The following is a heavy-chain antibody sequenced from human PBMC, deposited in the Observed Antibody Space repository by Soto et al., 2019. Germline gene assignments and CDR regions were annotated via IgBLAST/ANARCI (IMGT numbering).Heavy chain of an antibody. D-gene: IGHD3-3*01. Sequence: GGSLRLSCVASGFTFSGYGMHWVRQAPGKGLEWVAVISYDGSNKYYADSVKGRFTISRDNSKNTLYLQMNSLRAEDTAVYYCAKSIGYYDFWSGYDLAYYYYGMDVWGQGTTVTVSS. J-gene: IGHJ6*02. CDR2: ISYDGSNK. CDR1: GFTFSGYG. CDR3: AKSIGYYDFWSGYDLAYYYYGMDV. V-gene: IGHV3-30*18.